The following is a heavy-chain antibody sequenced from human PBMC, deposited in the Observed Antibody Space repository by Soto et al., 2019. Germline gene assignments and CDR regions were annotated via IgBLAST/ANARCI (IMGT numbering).Heavy chain of an antibody. CDR3: AKDGSVDTYYVDH. CDR1: RFTFSRYA. Sequence: QVQLVESGGGVVQPGRSLRLSCAASRFTFSRYAMHWVRQAPGKGLEWVAVISYDGRQKHYVDSVKGRFTISRDESDNALYLQMSSLRPEDTAVYYCAKDGSVDTYYVDHWGQGTLVTVSS. CDR2: ISYDGRQK. D-gene: IGHD2-2*03. J-gene: IGHJ4*02. V-gene: IGHV3-30*04.